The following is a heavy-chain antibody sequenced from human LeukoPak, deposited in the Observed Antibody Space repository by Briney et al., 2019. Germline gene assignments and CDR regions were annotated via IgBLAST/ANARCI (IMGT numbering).Heavy chain of an antibody. CDR2: ISSSSNTI. D-gene: IGHD5-18*01. Sequence: GGSLRLSCAGSGFSFGTYNMNWVRQAPGKGLEWVSYISSSSNTIYYADSVKGRFTISRDNAKNSLYLQMNSLRDEDTAVYYCARDGRAGYSSGWSFDYWGQGTLVTVSS. CDR1: GFSFGTYN. V-gene: IGHV3-48*02. CDR3: ARDGRAGYSSGWSFDY. J-gene: IGHJ4*02.